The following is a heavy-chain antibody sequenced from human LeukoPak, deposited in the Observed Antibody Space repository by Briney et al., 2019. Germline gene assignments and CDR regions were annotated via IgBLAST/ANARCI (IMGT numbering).Heavy chain of an antibody. V-gene: IGHV4-4*07. J-gene: IGHJ4*02. CDR1: GGSISSYY. CDR3: ARGGDYYDSSGYYLDYFDY. Sequence: PSETLSLTCTVSGGSISSYYWTWIRQPAGKGLEWIGRIYTTGSTNYNPSLNSRVTMSVDTSKNQFSLKLSSVTAADTAVYYCARGGDYYDSSGYYLDYFDYWGQGALVTVS. D-gene: IGHD3-22*01. CDR2: IYTTGST.